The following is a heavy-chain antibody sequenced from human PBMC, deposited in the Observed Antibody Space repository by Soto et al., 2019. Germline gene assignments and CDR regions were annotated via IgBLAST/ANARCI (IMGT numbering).Heavy chain of an antibody. CDR1: GYTFIDCY. Sequence: ASVKVSCKASGYTFIDCYMHWVRQAPGQGFEWMGRISPRSGGTNYAQKFQGRVTMTWDTSLNTAYMELSSLISEDTAVYYCARPPGYISDWYYFDLWGQGTLVTVSS. V-gene: IGHV1-2*02. CDR3: ARPPGYISDWYYFDL. CDR2: ISPRSGGT. J-gene: IGHJ4*02. D-gene: IGHD3-9*01.